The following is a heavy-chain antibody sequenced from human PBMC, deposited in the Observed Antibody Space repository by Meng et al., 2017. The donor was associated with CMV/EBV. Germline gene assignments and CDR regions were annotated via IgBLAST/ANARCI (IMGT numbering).Heavy chain of an antibody. CDR3: ARGALGIFGVVIIRSYFDY. J-gene: IGHJ4*02. Sequence: EGSLRLSCAASGFTFSSYGMHWVRQAPGKGLEWVAFIRYDGSNKYYADSVKGRFTISRDNSKNTLYLQMNSLRAEDTAVYYCARGALGIFGVVIIRSYFDYWGQGTLVTVSS. CDR1: GFTFSSYG. D-gene: IGHD3-3*01. CDR2: IRYDGSNK. V-gene: IGHV3-30*02.